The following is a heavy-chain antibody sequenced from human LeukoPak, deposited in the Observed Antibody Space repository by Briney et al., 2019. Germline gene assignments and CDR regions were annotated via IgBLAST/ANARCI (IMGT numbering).Heavy chain of an antibody. Sequence: PGESLKVSCKGSGYSFTSYWISWVRQMPGKGLEWMGRIDPSDSYTNYSPSFQGHVTVSADKSISTAYLQWSSLKASDTAMYYCARSSSISARTGFDYWGQGTLVTVSS. CDR1: GYSFTSYW. J-gene: IGHJ4*02. V-gene: IGHV5-10-1*01. CDR3: ARSSSISARTGFDY. CDR2: IDPSDSYT. D-gene: IGHD6-6*01.